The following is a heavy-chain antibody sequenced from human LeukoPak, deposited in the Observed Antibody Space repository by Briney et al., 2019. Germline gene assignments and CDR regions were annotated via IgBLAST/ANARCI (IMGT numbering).Heavy chain of an antibody. J-gene: IGHJ4*02. Sequence: GGSLRLSCAASGFTFSSYWMSWVRQARGKGPEWVAHIKQDASQEYHVDSVKGRFTISRDNAKNSLYLQMNSLRAEDTAVYYCARGVVYPAWSGPHWSDYWGQGALVTVSS. CDR2: IKQDASQE. CDR1: GFTFSSYW. CDR3: ARGVVYPAWSGPHWSDY. D-gene: IGHD3-3*01. V-gene: IGHV3-7*01.